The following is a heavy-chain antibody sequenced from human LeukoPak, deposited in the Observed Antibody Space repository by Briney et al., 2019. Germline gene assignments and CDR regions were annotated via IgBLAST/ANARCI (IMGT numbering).Heavy chain of an antibody. CDR3: AGGYYSNDAFDI. V-gene: IGHV4-34*01. J-gene: IGHJ3*02. CDR2: INHSGST. CDR1: GGSFSGYY. D-gene: IGHD3-22*01. Sequence: PSETLSLTCAVYGGSFSGYYWSWIRQPPGKGLEWIGEINHSGSTNYNPSLKSRVTISVDTSKNQFSLKLSSVTAADTAVYYCAGGYYSNDAFDIWGQGTMVTVSS.